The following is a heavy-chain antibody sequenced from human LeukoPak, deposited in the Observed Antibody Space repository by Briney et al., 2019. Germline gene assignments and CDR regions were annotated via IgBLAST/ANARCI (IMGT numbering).Heavy chain of an antibody. CDR2: INAGNGNT. Sequence: ASVKVSCKASGYIFTTSAIYWVRQAPGQRPEWMGWINAGNGNTKYSQKFQDRVSLTRDTSASAAYMELSRLTPGDTAVYYCTTSVSEGDEDGILTGFNYWGQGTLVTVSS. V-gene: IGHV1-3*01. CDR1: GYIFTTSA. D-gene: IGHD3-9*01. J-gene: IGHJ4*02. CDR3: TTSVSEGDEDGILTGFNY.